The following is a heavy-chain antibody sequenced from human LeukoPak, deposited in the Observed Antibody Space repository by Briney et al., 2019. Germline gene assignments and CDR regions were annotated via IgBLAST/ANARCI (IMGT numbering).Heavy chain of an antibody. Sequence: GGSLRLSCAASGFSFSSNGMHWVRQAPGKGLEWVAVVWYDGSNKYYADSVKGRFTISRDNSKNTLYLQMNSLRAEDTAVYYCARGSSSSGGWYHLNGWGQGTLVTVSS. CDR1: GFSFSSNG. CDR3: ARGSSSSGGWYHLNG. V-gene: IGHV3-33*01. J-gene: IGHJ4*02. CDR2: VWYDGSNK. D-gene: IGHD6-19*01.